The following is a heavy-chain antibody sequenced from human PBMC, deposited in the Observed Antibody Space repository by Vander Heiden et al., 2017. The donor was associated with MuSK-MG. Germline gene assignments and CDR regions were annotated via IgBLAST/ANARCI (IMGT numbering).Heavy chain of an antibody. CDR2: ISSSSSYI. CDR3: ARDVRSTSCYGTYCFYYMDV. D-gene: IGHD2-2*01. J-gene: IGHJ6*03. V-gene: IGHV3-21*01. CDR1: GFPFSSYS. Sequence: EVQLVESGGGLVKPGGSLRLSCAASGFPFSSYSMNWVRPAPGKGLEWVSSISSSSSYIYYADSVKGRFTISRDNAKNSLYLQMNSLRAEDTAVYYCARDVRSTSCYGTYCFYYMDVWGKGTTVTVSS.